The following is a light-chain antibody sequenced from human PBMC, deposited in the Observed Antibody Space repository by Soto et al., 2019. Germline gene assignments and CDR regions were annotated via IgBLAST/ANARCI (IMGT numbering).Light chain of an antibody. CDR3: QQYNSYSYT. J-gene: IGKJ2*01. Sequence: DIQMTQSPSTLSASVGDRVTITCRASQSISSWLAWYQQKPGKAPKLLIYDASSLESGVPSRFSGSGSGTEFTLTISSLQPDDFATYYCQQYNSYSYTFGQVTMLEIK. CDR2: DAS. V-gene: IGKV1-5*01. CDR1: QSISSW.